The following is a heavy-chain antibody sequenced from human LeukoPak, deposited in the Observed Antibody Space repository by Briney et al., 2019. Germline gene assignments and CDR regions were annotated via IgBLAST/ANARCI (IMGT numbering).Heavy chain of an antibody. CDR3: VRDVAGARSY. Sequence: GGFLSLSCAPSGYTFTSYWMRWVRQPPGRGMVWVSRIDTDGRTTNHAVSVKGRFNIYRDNVQNTLYPQMNSLTAEDTAVYYCVRDVAGARSYWGEGALVSVSS. D-gene: IGHD6-19*01. CDR2: IDTDGRTT. V-gene: IGHV3-74*01. CDR1: GYTFTSYW. J-gene: IGHJ4*02.